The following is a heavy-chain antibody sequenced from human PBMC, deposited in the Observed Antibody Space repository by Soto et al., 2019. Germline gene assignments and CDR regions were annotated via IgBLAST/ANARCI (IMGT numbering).Heavy chain of an antibody. CDR2: VIPALGSP. CDR3: ARDRIVRGGSSSFVGFGY. Sequence: QVQLVQSGAEVKKPGSSVQVSCKASGGTFRRSAISWVRQAPGHGLEWMGGVIPALGSPNYSQRFQGRVTISADGSTRTAYMELRSLRSADTAVYYCARDRIVRGGSSSFVGFGYWGQGTLVTVSS. CDR1: GGTFRRSA. D-gene: IGHD6-6*01. J-gene: IGHJ4*02. V-gene: IGHV1-69*01.